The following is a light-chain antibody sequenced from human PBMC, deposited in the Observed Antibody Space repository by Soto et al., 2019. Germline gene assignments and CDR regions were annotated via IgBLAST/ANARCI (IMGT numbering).Light chain of an antibody. CDR2: GAS. Sequence: EIVLTQSPGTLALSPGGRTTLSCTAIQSLSNNISLAWYQQKPGQAPRVLMYGASSRATGIPNRFSGSGSGTDFTLTISRLEPEDFAVFFCQQYGTSEIIFGQGTRLEIK. J-gene: IGKJ5*01. CDR1: QSLSNNIS. CDR3: QQYGTSEII. V-gene: IGKV3-20*01.